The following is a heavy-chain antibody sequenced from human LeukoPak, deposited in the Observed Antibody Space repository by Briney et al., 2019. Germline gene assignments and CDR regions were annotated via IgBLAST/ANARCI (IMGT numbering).Heavy chain of an antibody. CDR3: ASKSMSSGWYNLF. D-gene: IGHD6-19*01. Sequence: ASVKVSCKASGGTFSSYAISWVRQAPRQGLEWMGRIIPILGIANYAQKFQGRVTITADKSTSTAYMELSSLRSEDTAVYYCASKSMSSGWYNLFWGQGTLVTVSS. V-gene: IGHV1-69*04. CDR1: GGTFSSYA. J-gene: IGHJ4*02. CDR2: IIPILGIA.